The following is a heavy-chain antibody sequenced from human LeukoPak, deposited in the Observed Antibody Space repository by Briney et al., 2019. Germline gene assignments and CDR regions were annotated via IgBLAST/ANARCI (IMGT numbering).Heavy chain of an antibody. CDR2: INHSGST. CDR3: ARGARMYSSGWYYYYYYMDV. D-gene: IGHD6-19*01. CDR1: GGSFSGYC. J-gene: IGHJ6*03. V-gene: IGHV4-34*01. Sequence: SETLSLTCAVYGGSFSGYCWSWIRQPPGKGLEWIGEINHSGSTNYNPSLKSRVTISVDTSKNQFSLKLSSVTAADTAVYYCARGARMYSSGWYYYYYYMDVWGKGTTVTVSS.